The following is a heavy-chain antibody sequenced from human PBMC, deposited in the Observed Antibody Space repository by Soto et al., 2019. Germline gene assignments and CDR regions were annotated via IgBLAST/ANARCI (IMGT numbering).Heavy chain of an antibody. CDR2: INPNSGGT. J-gene: IGHJ5*02. V-gene: IGHV1-2*04. D-gene: IGHD3-3*01. Sequence: ASVKVSCKASGYTFTGYYMHWVRQAPGQGLEWMGWINPNSGGTNYAQKFQGWVTMTRDTSISTAYMELSRLRSDDTAVYYCARDRHPPGDYDFWSGYSENWFDPWGQGTLVTVSS. CDR1: GYTFTGYY. CDR3: ARDRHPPGDYDFWSGYSENWFDP.